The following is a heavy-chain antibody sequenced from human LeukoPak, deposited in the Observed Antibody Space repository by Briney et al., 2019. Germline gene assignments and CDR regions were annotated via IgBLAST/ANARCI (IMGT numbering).Heavy chain of an antibody. Sequence: GASVKVSCKASGYTFTDYYMHWVRQAPGQGLEWMGWINPNSGGTNYAQKFQGRVTMTRDTSTSTVYMEVSSLRSEDTAIYYCARSGMWFSTNDWGQGTLVTVSS. D-gene: IGHD2-21*01. CDR2: INPNSGGT. CDR3: ARSGMWFSTND. J-gene: IGHJ4*02. CDR1: GYTFTDYY. V-gene: IGHV1-2*02.